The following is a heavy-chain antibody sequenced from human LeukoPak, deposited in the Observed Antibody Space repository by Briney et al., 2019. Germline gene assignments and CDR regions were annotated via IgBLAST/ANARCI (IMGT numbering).Heavy chain of an antibody. CDR3: ASCSGGSCYSGML. Sequence: GGSLRLSCAASGFTFSSYSMNWVRQAPGKGLEWVSSISSSSSYIYYADSVKGRFTIFRDNAKNSLYLQMNSLRAEDTAVYYCASCSGGSCYSGMLWGQGTLVTVSS. CDR1: GFTFSSYS. D-gene: IGHD2-15*01. J-gene: IGHJ4*02. V-gene: IGHV3-21*01. CDR2: ISSSSSYI.